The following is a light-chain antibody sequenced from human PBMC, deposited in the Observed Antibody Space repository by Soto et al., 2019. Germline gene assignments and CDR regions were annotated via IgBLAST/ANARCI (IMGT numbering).Light chain of an antibody. CDR2: DAS. V-gene: IGKV3-15*01. CDR3: QQYNNWPQT. J-gene: IGKJ1*01. Sequence: ETMMTQSPDTLSVSLGEGATLSCRASQSLRSSLAWYQQKPGQAPRLLIYDASTRATGIPARFSGSGSGTDFTLTISGLQSEDFAVYYCQQYNNWPQTFGRGTKVDIK. CDR1: QSLRSS.